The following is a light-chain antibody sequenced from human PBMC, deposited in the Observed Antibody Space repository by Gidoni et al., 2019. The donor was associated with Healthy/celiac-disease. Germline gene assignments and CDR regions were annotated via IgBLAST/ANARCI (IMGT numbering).Light chain of an antibody. J-gene: IGKJ4*01. CDR2: AAS. Sequence: DIQMTQSPSSLSASVGDRVTITCRASQSISSYLNWYQQKPGKAPKLLIYAASSLQSGVPSRFSGSGSGTDFTLTISSLPPEDFATYYCQQSYSTPQTFGGGTKVEIK. CDR3: QQSYSTPQT. CDR1: QSISSY. V-gene: IGKV1-39*01.